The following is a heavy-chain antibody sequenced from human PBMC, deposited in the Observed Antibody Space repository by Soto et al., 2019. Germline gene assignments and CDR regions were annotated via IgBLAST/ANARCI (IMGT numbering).Heavy chain of an antibody. D-gene: IGHD6-19*01. CDR2: ISYDGSNK. J-gene: IGHJ5*02. CDR1: GFTFSSYA. CDR3: ARDGVAGTRNNWFDP. Sequence: PGGSLRLSCAASGFTFSSYAMHWVRQAPGKGLEWVAVISYDGSNKYYADSVKGRFTISRDNSKNTLHLQMNSLRAEDTAVYYCARDGVAGTRNNWFDPWGQGTLVTSPQ. V-gene: IGHV3-30-3*01.